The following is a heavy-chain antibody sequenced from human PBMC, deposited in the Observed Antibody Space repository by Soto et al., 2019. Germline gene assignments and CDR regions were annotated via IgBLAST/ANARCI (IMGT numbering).Heavy chain of an antibody. CDR2: IYYSGST. CDR1: GGSISSYY. J-gene: IGHJ3*02. V-gene: IGHV4-59*08. D-gene: IGHD3-10*01. CDR3: ARRYGGAFDI. Sequence: QVQLQESGPGLVKPSETLSLTGTVSGGSISSYYWSWIRQPPGKGLEWIGYIYYSGSTNYNPSLKSRVTISVDTSKHQCALKLSSVTAADTAVYYCARRYGGAFDIWGQGTMVTVSS.